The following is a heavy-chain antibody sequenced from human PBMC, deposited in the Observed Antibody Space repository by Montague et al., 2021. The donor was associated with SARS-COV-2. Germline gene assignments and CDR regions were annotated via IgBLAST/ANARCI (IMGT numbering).Heavy chain of an antibody. J-gene: IGHJ5*02. V-gene: IGHV4-59*01. CDR1: GGPISGYY. CDR2: IYYSWGT. D-gene: IGHD6-13*01. Sequence: SETLSLTCSVSGGPISGYYWIWIRQSPGKGLEWIGYIYYSWGTIYNPSLKSRVIISVYTSKSQFSLKLSSVTAADTAVYYCARNRFIAGGRLPHGFDPWGQGTMVTVSS. CDR3: ARNRFIAGGRLPHGFDP.